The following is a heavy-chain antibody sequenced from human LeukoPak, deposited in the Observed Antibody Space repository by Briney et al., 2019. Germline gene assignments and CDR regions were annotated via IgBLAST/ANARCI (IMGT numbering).Heavy chain of an antibody. D-gene: IGHD2/OR15-2a*01. CDR1: GFSLTTSRVG. Sequence: SGPTLVKPTETLTLTCTFSGFSLTTSRVGVGWIRQPPGKAPEWLALIYWDDDERYSASLKSRLTITKDTSRNQVVLTMTKMDPVDTGTYYCARTIDPLGVIVPSALSYVDWGQGTLVTVSS. J-gene: IGHJ4*02. V-gene: IGHV2-5*02. CDR2: IYWDDDE. CDR3: ARTIDPLGVIVPSALSYVD.